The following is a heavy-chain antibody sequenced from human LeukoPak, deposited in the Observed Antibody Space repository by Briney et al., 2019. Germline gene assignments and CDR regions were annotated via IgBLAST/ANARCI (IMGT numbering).Heavy chain of an antibody. Sequence: SETLSLTCTVSGGSISSSSYYWGWIRQPPGKGLEWIGSIYYSGSTYYNPSLKGRVTISVDRSKNQFSLKLSSVTAADTAVYYCAREEIGHFDYWGQGTLVTVSS. V-gene: IGHV4-39*07. CDR3: AREEIGHFDY. J-gene: IGHJ4*02. CDR2: IYYSGST. CDR1: GGSISSSSYY. D-gene: IGHD2/OR15-2a*01.